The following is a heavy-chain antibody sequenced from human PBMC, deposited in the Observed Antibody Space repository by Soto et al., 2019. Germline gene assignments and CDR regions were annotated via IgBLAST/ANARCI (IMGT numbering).Heavy chain of an antibody. CDR2: INPNSGGT. CDR3: ARKLELRGSYYYYYDMDV. J-gene: IGHJ6*02. V-gene: IGHV1-2*02. D-gene: IGHD1-7*01. Sequence: ASVKVSCKASGYTFTDYYMHWVRQAPGQRLEWMGWINPNSGGTNYAQKFQGRVTMTRDTSISTAYMELSRLGSDDTAVYYCARKLELRGSYYYYYDMDVWGQGTTVTVSS. CDR1: GYTFTDYY.